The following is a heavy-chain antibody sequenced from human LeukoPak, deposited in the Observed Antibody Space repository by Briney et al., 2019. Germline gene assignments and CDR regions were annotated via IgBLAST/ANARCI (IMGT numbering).Heavy chain of an antibody. J-gene: IGHJ6*02. CDR1: GCTFTSYG. V-gene: IGHV1-18*01. D-gene: IGHD2-2*01. Sequence: ASVKVSCKASGCTFTSYGISWVRQAPGQGLEWMGWISAYNGNTNYAQKLQGRVTMTTDTSTSTAYMELRSLRSDDTAVYYCARDVVVVPAAMWGYYGMDVWGQGTTVTVSS. CDR3: ARDVVVVPAAMWGYYGMDV. CDR2: ISAYNGNT.